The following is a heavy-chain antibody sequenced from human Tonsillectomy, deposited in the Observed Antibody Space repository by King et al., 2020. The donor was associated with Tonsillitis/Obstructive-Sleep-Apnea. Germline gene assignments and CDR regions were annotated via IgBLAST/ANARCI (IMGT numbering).Heavy chain of an antibody. D-gene: IGHD3/OR15-3a*01. CDR1: GYTFTGYY. CDR2: INPNNGDT. J-gene: IGHJ3*02. CDR3: AREGLAFDI. V-gene: IGHV1-2*02. Sequence: QLVQSGAEVKKPGASVKVSCKASGYTFTGYYMHWVRQAPGQGLEWMGWINPNNGDTNYAQNFQGRVTMTRDTSISTAYMELSRLTSVDTAMYYCAREGLAFDIWGQGTMVTVSS.